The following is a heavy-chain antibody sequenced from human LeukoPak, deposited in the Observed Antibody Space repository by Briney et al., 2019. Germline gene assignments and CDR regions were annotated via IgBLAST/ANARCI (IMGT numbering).Heavy chain of an antibody. J-gene: IGHJ4*02. CDR3: ARGFRYSYGILDY. CDR2: IYYSGST. Sequence: SQTLSLTCTVSGGSISSGGYYWSWIRQHPGKGLEWIGYIYYSGSTYYNPSLKSRVTISVDTSKNRFSLKLSSVTAVDTAVYYCARGFRYSYGILDYWGQGTLVTVSS. V-gene: IGHV4-31*03. CDR1: GGSISSGGYY. D-gene: IGHD5-18*01.